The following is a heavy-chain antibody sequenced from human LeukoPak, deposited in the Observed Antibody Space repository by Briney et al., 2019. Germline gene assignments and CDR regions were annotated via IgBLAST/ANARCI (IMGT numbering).Heavy chain of an antibody. J-gene: IGHJ4*02. CDR1: GYAFTSYG. CDR3: ARDEPVGYSFDY. D-gene: IGHD5-18*01. V-gene: IGHV1-18*01. CDR2: ISAYNGNT. Sequence: ASVKVSCKASGYAFTSYGISWARQAPGQGLDWMGWISAYNGNTNYAQKLQGRVTMTTDTSTSTAYMELRSLRSDDTAVYYCARDEPVGYSFDYWGQGTLVTVSS.